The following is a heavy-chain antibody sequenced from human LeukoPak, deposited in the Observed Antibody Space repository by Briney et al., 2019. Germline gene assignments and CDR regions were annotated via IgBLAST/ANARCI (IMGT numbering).Heavy chain of an antibody. D-gene: IGHD3-22*01. CDR3: ARSRDSSGYYYLI. CDR2: IYPDDSDT. CDR1: GYTFTNYW. J-gene: IGHJ4*02. V-gene: IGHV5-51*03. Sequence: GGSLKISCEASGYTFTNYWIGWVRQMPGKGLEWMGIIYPDDSDTKYSPSFQGQVTISADKSISTAYLQWSSLKAADTAMYYCARSRDSSGYYYLIWGQGTLVTVSS.